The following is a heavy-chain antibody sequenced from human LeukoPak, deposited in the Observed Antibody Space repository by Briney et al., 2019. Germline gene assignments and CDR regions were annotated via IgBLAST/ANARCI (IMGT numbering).Heavy chain of an antibody. CDR1: GFIVSDNY. Sequence: PGGSLRLSCAVSGFIVSDNYMNWVRQAPGKGLEWVSHIYSGGSTYYADSVKGRFTISRDNSKNTVYLQMNSLRAEDTAVYYCAKGMYDILTGYSTDYWGQGTLVTVSS. CDR2: IYSGGST. D-gene: IGHD3-9*01. CDR3: AKGMYDILTGYSTDY. J-gene: IGHJ4*02. V-gene: IGHV3-53*01.